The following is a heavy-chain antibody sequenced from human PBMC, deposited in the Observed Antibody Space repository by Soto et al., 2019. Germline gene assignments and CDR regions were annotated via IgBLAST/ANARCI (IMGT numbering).Heavy chain of an antibody. CDR2: IYPGDSDT. CDR3: ARGEGTTGLSFDY. Sequence: GESLKISCKGSGYSFTTYWIGWVRQMPGKGLEWMGIIYPGDSDTSDSPSFQGQVTISADKSISTAYLQWSSLKASDTAMYYCARGEGTTGLSFDYWGQGALVTVSS. J-gene: IGHJ4*02. V-gene: IGHV5-51*01. CDR1: GYSFTTYW. D-gene: IGHD1-7*01.